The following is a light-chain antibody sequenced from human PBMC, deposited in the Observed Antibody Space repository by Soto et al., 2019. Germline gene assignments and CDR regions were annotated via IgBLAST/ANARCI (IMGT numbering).Light chain of an antibody. J-gene: IGKJ4*01. Sequence: EIVMTQSPATLSVSPAERATLSGRASQSVSSNLAWYQQKPGQTPKLLIYVASTRATGIPARFSGSGSGTEFTLTISSLQSEDLAVYYCQQYNVWPLTFGGGTKVEFK. CDR3: QQYNVWPLT. CDR1: QSVSSN. V-gene: IGKV3-15*01. CDR2: VAS.